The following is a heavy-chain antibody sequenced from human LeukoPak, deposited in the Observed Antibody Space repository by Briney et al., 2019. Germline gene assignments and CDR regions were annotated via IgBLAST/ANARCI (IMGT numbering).Heavy chain of an antibody. CDR2: ISPNSGGT. CDR1: GSTFTGYY. Sequence: GTSVKLSCKASGSTFTGYYMHWVRQAPGQGLEWRGGISPNSGGTNYAQKLQGRVTMTRDTSVSTTYMQLSRLMSHDTAGYYFARDGPADYYYYMDVWGKGTTVTISS. V-gene: IGHV1-2*02. J-gene: IGHJ6*03. CDR3: ARDGPADYYYYMDV.